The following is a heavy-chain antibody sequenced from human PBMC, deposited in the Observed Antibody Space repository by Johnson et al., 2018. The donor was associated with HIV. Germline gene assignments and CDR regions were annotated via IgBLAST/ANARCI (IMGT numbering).Heavy chain of an antibody. D-gene: IGHD3-16*01. Sequence: QVQLVESGGGLIQPGGSLTLSCAASGFTFSSYAMHWVRQSPGKGLEWVAVISYDGSNKYYADFVKGRFTISRDNAKNSLYLQMNSLRAEDTAVYYCVGGWDAFDIWGQGTMVTVSS. J-gene: IGHJ3*02. CDR2: ISYDGSNK. CDR3: VGGWDAFDI. CDR1: GFTFSSYA. V-gene: IGHV3-30*04.